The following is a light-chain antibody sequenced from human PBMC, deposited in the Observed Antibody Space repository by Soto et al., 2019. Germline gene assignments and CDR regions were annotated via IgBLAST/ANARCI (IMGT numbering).Light chain of an antibody. Sequence: DIQMTQSPSSVSASVGDRVNITCRASQGISSWLAWYQHKPGKAHKLLIYVASSLQSGVPSRFSGSGSGTDFTLTISSLQPEDFATYYCQQANSFPWTFGQGTKLEIK. CDR1: QGISSW. J-gene: IGKJ1*01. CDR2: VAS. CDR3: QQANSFPWT. V-gene: IGKV1-12*01.